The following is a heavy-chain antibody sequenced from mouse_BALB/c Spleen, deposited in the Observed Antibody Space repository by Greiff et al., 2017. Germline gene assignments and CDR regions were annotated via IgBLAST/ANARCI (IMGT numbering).Heavy chain of an antibody. CDR2: ISSGGSYT. CDR1: GFTFSSYT. J-gene: IGHJ4*01. V-gene: IGHV5-6-4*01. D-gene: IGHD2-3*01. CDR3: TRMGLDY. Sequence: EVQGVESGGGLVKPGGSLKLSCAASGFTFSSYTMSWVRQTPEKRLEWVATISSGGSYTYYPDSVKGRFTISRDNAKNTLYLQMSSLKSEDTAMYYCTRMGLDYWGQGTSVTVSS.